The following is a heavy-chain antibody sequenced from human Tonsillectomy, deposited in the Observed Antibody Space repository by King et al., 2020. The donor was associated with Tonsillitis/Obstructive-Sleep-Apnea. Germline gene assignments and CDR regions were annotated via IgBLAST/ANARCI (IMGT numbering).Heavy chain of an antibody. CDR2: IYYSGST. D-gene: IGHD3-3*01. CDR1: GGSISSSSYY. J-gene: IGHJ6*03. CDR3: ARLYYDFWGTYYYYYYYMDV. Sequence: VQLQESGPGLVKPSETLSLTCTVSGGSISSSSYYWGWIRQPPGKGLEWIGSIYYSGSTYYNPSLKSRVTISVDTSKNQFSLKLSSVTAADTAVYYCARLYYDFWGTYYYYYYYMDVWGKGTTVTVSS. V-gene: IGHV4-39*01.